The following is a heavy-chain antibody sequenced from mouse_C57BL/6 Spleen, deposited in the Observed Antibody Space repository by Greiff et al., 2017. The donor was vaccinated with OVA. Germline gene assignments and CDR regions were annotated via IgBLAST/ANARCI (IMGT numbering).Heavy chain of an antibody. Sequence: QVQLQQSGAELVKPGASVKISCTASGYAFSGYWMNWVKQRPGQGLEWIGQIYPGDGDTNSNGKFKGKATLTADKSSSTAYMQLSSLTSDDSAVYFCARCGVLLCYFAVWGTGTTVTVSS. J-gene: IGHJ1*03. CDR2: IYPGDGDT. CDR3: ARCGVLLCYFAV. D-gene: IGHD1-1*01. V-gene: IGHV1-80*01. CDR1: GYAFSGYW.